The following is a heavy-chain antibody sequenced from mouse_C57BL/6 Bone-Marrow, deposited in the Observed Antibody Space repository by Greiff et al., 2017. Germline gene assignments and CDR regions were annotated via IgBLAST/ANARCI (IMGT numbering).Heavy chain of an antibody. CDR1: GFSLTSYG. D-gene: IGHD1-1*01. J-gene: IGHJ4*01. CDR2: IWSGGST. V-gene: IGHV2-2*01. Sequence: QVQLQQSGPGLVQPSQSLSITCTVSGFSLTSYGVHWVRQSPGKGLEWLGVIWSGGSTDYNAAFISRLSISKDNSKSQVFFKMNSLQADDTAIYYCARKGVITTVVATGYYAMDYWGQGTSVTVSS. CDR3: ARKGVITTVVATGYYAMDY.